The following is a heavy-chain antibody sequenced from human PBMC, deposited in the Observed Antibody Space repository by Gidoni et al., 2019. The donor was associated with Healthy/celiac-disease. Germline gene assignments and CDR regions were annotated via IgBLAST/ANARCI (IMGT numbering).Heavy chain of an antibody. V-gene: IGHV3-33*01. D-gene: IGHD3-22*01. CDR3: ARGANHDSSGYYYY. Sequence: QVQLVESGGGVVQPGRSLRLSCAASGFTFSSYGMHWVRQAPGKGLEGVAVIWYDGSNKYYAESVKGRFTISRDNSKNTLYLQMNSLRAEDTAVYYCARGANHDSSGYYYYWGQGTLVTVSS. CDR1: GFTFSSYG. CDR2: IWYDGSNK. J-gene: IGHJ4*02.